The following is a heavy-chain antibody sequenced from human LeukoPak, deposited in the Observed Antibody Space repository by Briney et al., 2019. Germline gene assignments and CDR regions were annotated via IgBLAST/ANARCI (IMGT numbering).Heavy chain of an antibody. V-gene: IGHV4-59*01. CDR3: ARVGHSSSWYYFDY. J-gene: IGHJ4*02. D-gene: IGHD6-13*01. CDR2: IYYSGST. CDR1: GGSISSYY. Sequence: SETLSLTCTVSGGSISSYYWIWIRQPPGKGLEWIGYIYYSGSTNYNPSLKSRVTISVDTSKNQFSLKLSTVTAADTAVYYCARVGHSSSWYYFDYWGQGTLVTVSS.